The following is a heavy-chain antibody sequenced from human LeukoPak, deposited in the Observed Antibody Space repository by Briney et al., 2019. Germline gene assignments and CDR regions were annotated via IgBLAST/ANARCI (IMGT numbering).Heavy chain of an antibody. CDR1: GFTFSSYG. Sequence: GRSLRLSCAASGFTFSSYGMHWVRQAPGKGLEWVGVISYDGRNEYYVDSVKGRFTISRDNSKTTLYLRMSSLTTEDTAMYYCAREYGSGSYANFDYWGQGTLVTVSS. CDR2: ISYDGRNE. CDR3: AREYGSGSYANFDY. V-gene: IGHV3-30*03. D-gene: IGHD3-10*01. J-gene: IGHJ4*02.